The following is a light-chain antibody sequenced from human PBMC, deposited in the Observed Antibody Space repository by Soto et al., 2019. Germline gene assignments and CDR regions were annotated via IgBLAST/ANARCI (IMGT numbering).Light chain of an antibody. CDR3: QQSYSTPLT. CDR2: SAS. Sequence: DIQLAQRPSALSARVGDRVTVTSRASQSISSYLNWYQLKPGKAPKLLIYSASSLQSDVPSRFSGSGSGTDFTLTISSLQAEDFATYYCQQSYSTPLTFGGGTKVDI. V-gene: IGKV1-39*01. CDR1: QSISSY. J-gene: IGKJ4*01.